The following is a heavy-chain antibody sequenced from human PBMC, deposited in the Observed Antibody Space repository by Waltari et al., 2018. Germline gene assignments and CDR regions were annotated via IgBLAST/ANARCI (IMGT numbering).Heavy chain of an antibody. J-gene: IGHJ6*03. Sequence: QVQLQQWGAGLLKPSETLSLTCAVYGGSFSGYYWSWIRQPPGKGLEWIGEINHSGSTNYNPSLNIRVTISVDTSKNQFSLKLSSVTAADTAVYYCARGGGIVVVPAATRREYMDVWGKGTTVTISS. CDR2: INHSGST. D-gene: IGHD2-2*01. CDR1: GGSFSGYY. CDR3: ARGGGIVVVPAATRREYMDV. V-gene: IGHV4-34*01.